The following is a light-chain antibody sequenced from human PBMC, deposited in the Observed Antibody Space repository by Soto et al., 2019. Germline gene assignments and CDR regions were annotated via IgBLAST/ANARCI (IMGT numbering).Light chain of an antibody. CDR2: EAT. Sequence: QSALIQPASLSGSPVQAITSSCTGTSSDADSFNVVSWSQHHVGESPKLIIHEATKRPSWVSRRFSGSKSGNSASLTISGRQAEDEADYYCSSHGGSNNFYVFGTGTKLTVL. V-gene: IGLV2-14*02. J-gene: IGLJ1*01. CDR3: SSHGGSNNFYV. CDR1: SSDADSFNV.